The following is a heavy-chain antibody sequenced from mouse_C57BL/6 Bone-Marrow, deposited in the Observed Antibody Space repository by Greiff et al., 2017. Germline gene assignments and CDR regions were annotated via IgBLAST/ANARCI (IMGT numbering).Heavy chain of an antibody. CDR1: GYTFTSYW. J-gene: IGHJ1*03. D-gene: IGHD1-1*01. CDR3: SRSSSYWYVDV. Sequence: QVHVKQSGAELAKPGASVKLSCKASGYTFTSYWMHWVKQRPGQGLEWIGYINPSSGYTKYNQKFKDKATLTADKSSSSAYMQLSSLTYEDSAVYFCSRSSSYWYVDVGGTGTTVTVSS. CDR2: INPSSGYT. V-gene: IGHV1-7*01.